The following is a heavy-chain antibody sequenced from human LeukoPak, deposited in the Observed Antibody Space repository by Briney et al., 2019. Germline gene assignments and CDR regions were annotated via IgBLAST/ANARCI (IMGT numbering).Heavy chain of an antibody. J-gene: IGHJ4*02. CDR1: GFTFGDYA. Sequence: GGSLRLSCAASGFTFGDYAMHWVRQAPGKGLEWVSGISWNSGSIGYADSVKGRFTISRDNAKNSLYLQMNSLRAEDTALYYCASSPTFNGYLYYFDYWGQGTLVTVSS. V-gene: IGHV3-9*01. D-gene: IGHD5-18*01. CDR3: ASSPTFNGYLYYFDY. CDR2: ISWNSGSI.